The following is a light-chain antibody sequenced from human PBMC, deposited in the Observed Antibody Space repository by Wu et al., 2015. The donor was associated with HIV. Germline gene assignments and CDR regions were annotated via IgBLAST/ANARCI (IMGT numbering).Light chain of an antibody. CDR3: HHYGWSPQA. Sequence: EIVLTQSPGTLSLSPGERATLSCRASQSVSNSYLAWYQQRSAQAPRLLIYGASNRATGIPDRFSASGSGTDFTLTIKRLEPEDFAVYYCHHYGWSPQAFGGGPKVEIK. J-gene: IGKJ4*01. CDR2: GAS. CDR1: QSVSNSY. V-gene: IGKV3-20*01.